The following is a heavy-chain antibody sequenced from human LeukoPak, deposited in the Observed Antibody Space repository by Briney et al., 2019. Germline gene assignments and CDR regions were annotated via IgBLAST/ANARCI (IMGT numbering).Heavy chain of an antibody. CDR1: GYTFTSYG. J-gene: IGHJ4*02. CDR2: ISAYNGNT. V-gene: IGHV1-18*01. CDR3: ARDYDFWSGYLGGY. D-gene: IGHD3-3*01. Sequence: GASVKVSCKASGYTFTSYGISRVRQAPGQGLEWMGWISAYNGNTNYAQKLQGRVTMTTDTSTSTAYMELRSLRSDDTAVYYCARDYDFWSGYLGGYWGQGTLVTVSS.